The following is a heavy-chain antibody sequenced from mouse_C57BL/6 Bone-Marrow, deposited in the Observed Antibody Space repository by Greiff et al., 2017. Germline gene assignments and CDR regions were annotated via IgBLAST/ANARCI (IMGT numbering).Heavy chain of an antibody. CDR1: GFTFSSYA. Sequence: EVKLVESGGGLVKPGGSLKLSCAASGFTFSSYAMSWVRQTPEKRLEWVATISDGGSYTYYPDNVKGRFTLSRDNAKNNLYLQMSHLKSEDTAMYYCAREGRGYVGDFDYWGQGTTLTVSS. J-gene: IGHJ2*01. CDR3: AREGRGYVGDFDY. D-gene: IGHD2-2*01. V-gene: IGHV5-4*01. CDR2: ISDGGSYT.